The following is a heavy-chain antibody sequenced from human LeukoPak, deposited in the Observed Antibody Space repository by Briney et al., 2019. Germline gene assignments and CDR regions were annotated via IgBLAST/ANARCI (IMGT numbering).Heavy chain of an antibody. Sequence: PSETLSLTCTVSGDSISTYYWTWIRQPPGKGLEWIGYVYYSGSTNYNPSLKSRVTISLDTSKNQSSLKLTSVTAADTAVYYCARGRPNIVVVVAATGGNWFDPWGQGTLVTVSS. J-gene: IGHJ5*02. V-gene: IGHV4-59*01. D-gene: IGHD2-15*01. CDR2: VYYSGST. CDR1: GDSISTYY. CDR3: ARGRPNIVVVVAATGGNWFDP.